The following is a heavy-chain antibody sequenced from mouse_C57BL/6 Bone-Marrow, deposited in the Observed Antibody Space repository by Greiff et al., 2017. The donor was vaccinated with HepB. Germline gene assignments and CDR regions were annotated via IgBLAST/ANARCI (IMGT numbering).Heavy chain of an antibody. Sequence: VQLQQPGAELVKPGASVKLSCKASGYTFPSYWLQWVKQRPGQDLEWIGAINPSDSYTNYNQKFKGKFTLTVDTSSSTAYMQLSSLTSEDSAVYYCAREVYRNPFAYWGQGTRVTVSA. CDR2: INPSDSYT. D-gene: IGHD2-5*01. J-gene: IGHJ3*01. V-gene: IGHV1-50*01. CDR1: GYTFPSYW. CDR3: AREVYRNPFAY.